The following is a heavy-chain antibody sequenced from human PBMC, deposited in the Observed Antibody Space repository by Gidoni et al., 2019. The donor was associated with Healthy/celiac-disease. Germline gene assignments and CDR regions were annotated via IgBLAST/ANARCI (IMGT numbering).Heavy chain of an antibody. D-gene: IGHD2-15*01. Sequence: QVQLVESGGGVVQPGRSLRLSCAASGFTFSSYVMHWVSQAPGKGLEWVAVISYDGSNKYYADSVKGRFTISRDNSKNTLYLQMNSLRAEDTAVYYCATHNAGPPRYCSGGSCYTLGDYWGQGTLVTVSS. CDR3: ATHNAGPPRYCSGGSCYTLGDY. V-gene: IGHV3-30*03. CDR1: GFTFSSYV. J-gene: IGHJ4*02. CDR2: ISYDGSNK.